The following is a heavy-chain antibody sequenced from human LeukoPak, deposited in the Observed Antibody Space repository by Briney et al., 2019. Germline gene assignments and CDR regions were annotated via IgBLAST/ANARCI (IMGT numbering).Heavy chain of an antibody. Sequence: KASETLSLTCAVSGGSISSSNWWSWVRQPPGKGLEWIGEIYHSGSTNYNPSLKGRVTISVDKSKNQFSLKLSSVTAADTAVYYCASRSGYYYYGMDVWGQGTTVTVSS. CDR3: ASRSGYYYYGMDV. J-gene: IGHJ6*02. D-gene: IGHD2-15*01. CDR1: GGSISSSNW. V-gene: IGHV4-4*02. CDR2: IYHSGST.